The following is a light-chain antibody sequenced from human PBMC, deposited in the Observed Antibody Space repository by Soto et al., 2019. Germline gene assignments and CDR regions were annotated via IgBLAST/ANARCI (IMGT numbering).Light chain of an antibody. CDR1: ESISSP. J-gene: IGKJ1*01. Sequence: DIQLTQSPPSLSSSVGDRVTITCRASESISSPLNWYQLKPGRAPKLLISAASSLQTGAPSRFSGSESGTDFTLIISSLQPEDFATYYCQQTFSIPWTFGQGTKV. V-gene: IGKV1-39*01. CDR2: AAS. CDR3: QQTFSIPWT.